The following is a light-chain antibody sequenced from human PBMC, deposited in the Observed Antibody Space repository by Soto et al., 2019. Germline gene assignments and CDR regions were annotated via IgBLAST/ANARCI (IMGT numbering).Light chain of an antibody. V-gene: IGKV3-20*01. CDR2: RIY. J-gene: IGKJ3*01. Sequence: ETLLTQSPGTLSLSPGERATLSCRATETLGRNYLAWYQQKPGQAPRLLIHRIYIRAAGIPDRFSGSASGTEFTLTIISVQPDDFATYYCQQYNSHPFTFGPGTKVDI. CDR3: QQYNSHPFT. CDR1: ETLGRNY.